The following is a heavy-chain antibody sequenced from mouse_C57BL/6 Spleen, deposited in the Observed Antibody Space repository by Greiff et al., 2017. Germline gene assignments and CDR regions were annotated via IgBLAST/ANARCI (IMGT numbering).Heavy chain of an antibody. V-gene: IGHV1-15*01. D-gene: IGHD3-2*02. Sequence: QVQLQQSGAELVRPGASVTLSCKASGYTFTDYEMHWVKQTPVHGLEWIGAIDPETGGTAYNQKFKGKAILTADKSSSTAYMELRSLTSEDSAVYYCTKDSSGYYAMDYWGQGTSVTVSS. CDR2: IDPETGGT. J-gene: IGHJ4*01. CDR3: TKDSSGYYAMDY. CDR1: GYTFTDYE.